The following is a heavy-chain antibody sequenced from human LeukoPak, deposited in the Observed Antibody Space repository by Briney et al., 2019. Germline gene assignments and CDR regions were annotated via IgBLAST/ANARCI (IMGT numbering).Heavy chain of an antibody. Sequence: AAVRVSFKASGYTFTVYYMHWGRQAPGQGLEWMGWINPNSGGTNYAQQFQGWVTMTRDTSISTAYMELSRLRSDDTAVYYCARGSPRQILTGYPWLFDYWGQGTLVTVSS. D-gene: IGHD3-9*01. CDR3: ARGSPRQILTGYPWLFDY. CDR1: GYTFTVYY. CDR2: INPNSGGT. J-gene: IGHJ4*02. V-gene: IGHV1-2*04.